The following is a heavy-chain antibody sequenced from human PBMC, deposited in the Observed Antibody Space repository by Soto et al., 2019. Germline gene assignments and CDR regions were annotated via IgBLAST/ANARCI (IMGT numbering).Heavy chain of an antibody. CDR2: IYYSGST. D-gene: IGHD5-12*01. J-gene: IGHJ5*02. CDR1: GGSISSYY. V-gene: IGHV4-59*08. Sequence: QVQLQESGPGLVKPSETLSLTCTVSGGSISSYYWSWIRQPPGQGLEWIGDIYYSGSTNYNPSLNSRVTISVDTSKNPFSLKLSSVTAADTAVYYCARIPPYGDSGYDYWFDPWGQGTLVTVSS. CDR3: ARIPPYGDSGYDYWFDP.